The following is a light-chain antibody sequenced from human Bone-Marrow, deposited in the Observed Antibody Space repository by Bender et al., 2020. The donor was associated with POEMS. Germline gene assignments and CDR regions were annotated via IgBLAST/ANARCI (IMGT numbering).Light chain of an antibody. CDR3: SSYAGSNNWV. CDR1: SSDVGGYDH. Sequence: QSALTQPPSASGSPGQSVTMSCTGSSSDVGGYDHVSWYQQHPGNAPKLMMYEVSERPSGVPDRFSGSKSGNTASLTVSGLQAEDEADYYCSSYAGSNNWVFGGGTKVTVL. CDR2: EVS. V-gene: IGLV2-8*01. J-gene: IGLJ3*02.